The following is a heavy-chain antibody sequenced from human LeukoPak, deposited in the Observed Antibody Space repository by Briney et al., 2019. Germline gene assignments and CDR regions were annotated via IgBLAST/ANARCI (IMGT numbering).Heavy chain of an antibody. V-gene: IGHV1-24*01. Sequence: ASVKVSCKVSGYTLTELSMHWVRQAPGQGHEWMGGFDPKDGETIYAQKFQGRVTMTEDTSTDTAYMELRSLRSEDTAVYNCATDMEYYGSQGGMDVGGQGTTVTVSS. CDR1: GYTLTELS. D-gene: IGHD3-10*01. CDR2: FDPKDGET. J-gene: IGHJ6*02. CDR3: ATDMEYYGSQGGMDV.